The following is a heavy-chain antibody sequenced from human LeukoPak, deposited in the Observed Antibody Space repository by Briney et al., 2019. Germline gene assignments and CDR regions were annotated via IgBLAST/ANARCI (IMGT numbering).Heavy chain of an antibody. CDR2: IYKSMYSGGST. CDR1: GDSIGAYY. V-gene: IGHV4-4*07. D-gene: IGHD4-17*01. CDR3: VRDPTTVTTFFDL. Sequence: SETLSLTCTVSGDSIGAYYWSWIRQPAGKGLEWIGRIYKSMYSGGSTDYNPSLKSRVTMSADPSKNQLSLKLSSLTAADTAVYYCVRDPTTVTTFFDLWGQGTLVTVSS. J-gene: IGHJ5*01.